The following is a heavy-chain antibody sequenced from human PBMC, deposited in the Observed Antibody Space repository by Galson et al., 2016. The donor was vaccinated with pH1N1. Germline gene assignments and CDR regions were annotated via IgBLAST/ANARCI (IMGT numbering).Heavy chain of an antibody. CDR1: GYRFTSYW. Sequence: QSGAEVKKPGEPLKISCKASGYRFTSYWIAWVRQVPGKGLEWVGVVNPGGSTIRYGPPFQGQVTISSDKSINTAYLQWISLKASDTATYYCARQYDFGDYRGNAFDIWGQGTMVIVSS. D-gene: IGHD4-17*01. CDR2: VNPGGSTI. V-gene: IGHV5-51*03. J-gene: IGHJ3*02. CDR3: ARQYDFGDYRGNAFDI.